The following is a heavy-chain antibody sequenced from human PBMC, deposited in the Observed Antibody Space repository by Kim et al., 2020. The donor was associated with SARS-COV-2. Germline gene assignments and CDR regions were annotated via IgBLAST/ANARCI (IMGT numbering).Heavy chain of an antibody. CDR3: ARTFCSGGSCYSGFVRNWFDP. CDR1: GYTFTSYA. J-gene: IGHJ5*02. CDR2: INTNTGNP. Sequence: ASVKVSCKASGYTFTSYAMNWVRQAPGQGLEWMGWINTNTGNPTYAQGFTGRFVFSLDTSVSTAYLQISSLKAEDTAVYYCARTFCSGGSCYSGFVRNWFDPWGQGTLVTVSS. V-gene: IGHV7-4-1*02. D-gene: IGHD2-15*01.